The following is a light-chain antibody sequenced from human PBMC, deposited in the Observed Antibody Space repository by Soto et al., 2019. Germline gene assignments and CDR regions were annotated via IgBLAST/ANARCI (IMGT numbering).Light chain of an antibody. V-gene: IGKV3-15*01. CDR3: QQYNNWPPWT. CDR1: QSVRSN. Sequence: EIVMTQSPATLSVSPGDRATLSCRASQSVRSNLAWYQQKPVQAPRLLIYGASTRATGITARFSGSWSGTEFTLTISSLQSEDFAVYYWQQYNNWPPWTFGQGTMVEVK. CDR2: GAS. J-gene: IGKJ1*01.